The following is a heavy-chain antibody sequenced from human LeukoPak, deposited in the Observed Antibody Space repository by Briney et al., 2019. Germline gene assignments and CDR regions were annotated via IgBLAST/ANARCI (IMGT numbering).Heavy chain of an antibody. V-gene: IGHV4-34*01. CDR2: INHSGST. CDR3: ARTWEMATTVDY. D-gene: IGHD5-24*01. CDR1: GGSISSYY. Sequence: PSETLSLTCTVSGGSISSYYWSWIRQPPGKGLEWIGEINHSGSTNYNPSLKSRVTISVDTSKNQFSLKLSSVTAADTAVYYCARTWEMATTVDYWGQGTLVTVSS. J-gene: IGHJ4*02.